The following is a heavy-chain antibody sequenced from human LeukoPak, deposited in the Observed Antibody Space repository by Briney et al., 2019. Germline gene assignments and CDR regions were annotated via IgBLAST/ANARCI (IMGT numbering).Heavy chain of an antibody. CDR2: ISAYNGNT. CDR1: GYTFTSYG. D-gene: IGHD3-10*01. CDR3: ASYGYYYGSGET. V-gene: IGHV1-18*01. Sequence: ASVKASCKASGYTFTSYGISWVRQAPGQGLEWMGWISAYNGNTNYAQKLQGRVTMTTDTSTSTAYMELRSLRSDDTAVYYCASYGYYYGSGETWGQGTLVTVSS. J-gene: IGHJ5*02.